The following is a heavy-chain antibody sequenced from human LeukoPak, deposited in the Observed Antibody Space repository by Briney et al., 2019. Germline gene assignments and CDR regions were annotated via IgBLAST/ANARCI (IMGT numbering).Heavy chain of an antibody. J-gene: IGHJ4*02. CDR1: GGTFSSYA. D-gene: IGHD6-6*01. Sequence: GASVKVSCKASGGTFSSYAITWVRQAPGQGLEWMGGIIPIFGTANYAQKFQGRVTITADESTSTAYMELSSLRSEDTAVYYCASSPEYSNPQPSHPYYFDYWGQGTLVTVSS. V-gene: IGHV1-69*13. CDR3: ASSPEYSNPQPSHPYYFDY. CDR2: IIPIFGTA.